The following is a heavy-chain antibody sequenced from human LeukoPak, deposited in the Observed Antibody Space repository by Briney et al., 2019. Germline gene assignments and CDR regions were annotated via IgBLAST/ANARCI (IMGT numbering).Heavy chain of an antibody. CDR3: AKRGYGSGSYSGFQH. CDR2: ISGSGGST. D-gene: IGHD3-10*01. V-gene: IGHV3-23*01. Sequence: GGPLRLSCAASGFTFSSYAMSWVRQAPGKGLEWVSAISGSGGSTYYADSVKGRFTISRDNSKNTLYLQMNSLRAEDTAVYYCAKRGYGSGSYSGFQHWGQGTLVTVSS. CDR1: GFTFSSYA. J-gene: IGHJ1*01.